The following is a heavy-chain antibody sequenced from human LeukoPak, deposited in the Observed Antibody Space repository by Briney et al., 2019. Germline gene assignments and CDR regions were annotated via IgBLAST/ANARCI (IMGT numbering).Heavy chain of an antibody. J-gene: IGHJ4*02. V-gene: IGHV3-64D*09. CDR2: ISSNGGSS. Sequence: GGSLRLSCSAAGFTFSAYAMYWVRQAPGKGLEYVSGISSNGGSSFYADSVKGRFTISRDNSKNTLYLQMSSLRAEDTAVYYCVKITSVTGGDCWGQGTRLTVSS. D-gene: IGHD1-1*01. CDR3: VKITSVTGGDC. CDR1: GFTFSAYA.